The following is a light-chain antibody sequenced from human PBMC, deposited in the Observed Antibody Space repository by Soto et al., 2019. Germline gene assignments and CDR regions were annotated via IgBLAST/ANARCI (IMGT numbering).Light chain of an antibody. J-gene: IGKJ4*01. CDR2: AAS. CDR3: QQLRSYPST. CDR1: QDIXIY. V-gene: IGKV1-9*01. Sequence: IQLTQSPSSLSASVGDRVTVTFRASQDIXIYLALYQQKPGEAPKLLIYAASTLHGGFPSRFSGSGSGTDFALTITSLQAEDFATYYCQQLRSYPSTFGGGTKVDIK.